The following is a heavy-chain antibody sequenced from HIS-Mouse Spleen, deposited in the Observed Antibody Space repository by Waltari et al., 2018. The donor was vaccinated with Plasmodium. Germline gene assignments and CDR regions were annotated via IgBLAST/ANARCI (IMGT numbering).Heavy chain of an antibody. V-gene: IGHV4-39*01. Sequence: QLQLQESGPGLVKPSETLSLTCTVSAGSIRSSSYYWGWIRQPPGKGLEWIGSIYYSGSTYYNPSLKSRVTISVDTSKNQFSLKLSSVTAADTAVYYCARRGGSYYYFDYWGQGTLVTVSS. J-gene: IGHJ4*02. CDR1: AGSIRSSSYY. CDR2: IYYSGST. CDR3: ARRGGSYYYFDY. D-gene: IGHD1-26*01.